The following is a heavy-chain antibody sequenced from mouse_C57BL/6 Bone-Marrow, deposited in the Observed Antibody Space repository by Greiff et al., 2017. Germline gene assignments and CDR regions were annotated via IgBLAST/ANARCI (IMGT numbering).Heavy chain of an antibody. CDR3: ARAYYYGSSYGYAMDY. D-gene: IGHD1-1*01. J-gene: IGHJ4*01. V-gene: IGHV1-81*01. CDR1: GYTFTSYG. Sequence: VQLQESGAELARPGASVKLSCKASGYTFTSYGISWVKQRTGQGLAWIGEIYPRSGNTYYNEKFKGKATLTADKSSSTAYMELRSLTSEDSAVYFCARAYYYGSSYGYAMDYWGQGTSVTVSS. CDR2: IYPRSGNT.